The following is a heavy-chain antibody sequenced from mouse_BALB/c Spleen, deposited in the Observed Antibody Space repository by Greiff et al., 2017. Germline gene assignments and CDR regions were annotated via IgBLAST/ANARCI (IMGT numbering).Heavy chain of an antibody. D-gene: IGHD1-1*01. J-gene: IGHJ3*01. CDR1: GYTFTSYV. V-gene: IGHV1-14*01. CDR2: INPYNDGT. CDR3: ASDYGSSWFAY. Sequence: VQLQQSGPELVKPGASVTMSCKASGYTFTSYVMHWVKQKPGQGLEWIGYINPYNDGTKYNEKFKGKATLTSDKSSSTAYMELSSLTSEDSAVYYCASDYGSSWFAYWGQGTLVTVSA.